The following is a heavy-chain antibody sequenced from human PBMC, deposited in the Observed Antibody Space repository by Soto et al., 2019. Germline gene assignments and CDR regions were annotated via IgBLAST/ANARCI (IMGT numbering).Heavy chain of an antibody. V-gene: IGHV1-69*06. J-gene: IGHJ4*02. Sequence: QVQLVQSGAEVQRPGSSVKVSCKASGGTFSSYAISWVRQAPGQGLEWMGGINPIFGTPHYAQKYQGRVTSTADTVTNTAYMELTRLTSDDTAVYFCARGGRHFDYWGQGTLVTVSS. CDR1: GGTFSSYA. CDR2: INPIFGTP. CDR3: ARGGRHFDY.